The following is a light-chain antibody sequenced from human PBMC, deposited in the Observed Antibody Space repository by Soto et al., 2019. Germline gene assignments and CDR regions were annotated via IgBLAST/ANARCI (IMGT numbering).Light chain of an antibody. Sequence: EIVMTQSPATLSVSPGESVTLSCRASLGISINLAWYQQRPGQAPRLLIYGAYTRATGVPTRFSGSGSGTEFTLTISSLQSEDLAVYYCQQSSQWPPMTCGQGTRLEIK. V-gene: IGKV3-15*01. CDR3: QQSSQWPPMT. J-gene: IGKJ5*01. CDR1: LGISIN. CDR2: GAY.